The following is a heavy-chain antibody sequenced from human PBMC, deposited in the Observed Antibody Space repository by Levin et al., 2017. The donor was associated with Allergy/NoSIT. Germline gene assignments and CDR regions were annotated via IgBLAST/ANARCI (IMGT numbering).Heavy chain of an antibody. CDR1: GGSISSGDYY. Sequence: SETLSLTCTVSGGSISSGDYYWSWIRQPPGKGLEWIGYFYYSGSTYYNPSLKSRVIISVDTSKNLFSLKLMSVTAADTAVYYCARTYYEYVWGSFRIGYFDHWGQGTLVTVSS. D-gene: IGHD3-16*02. J-gene: IGHJ4*02. CDR2: FYYSGST. V-gene: IGHV4-30-4*01. CDR3: ARTYYEYVWGSFRIGYFDH.